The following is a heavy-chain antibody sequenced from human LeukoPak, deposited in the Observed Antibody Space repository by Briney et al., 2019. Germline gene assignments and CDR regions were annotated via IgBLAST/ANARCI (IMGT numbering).Heavy chain of an antibody. CDR3: ARSGYSYGYIDY. V-gene: IGHV5-51*01. CDR2: IYPVDSDT. CDR1: GYSFTSYG. J-gene: IGHJ4*02. D-gene: IGHD5-18*01. Sequence: GESLKFSCKASGYSFTSYGSGWVRQMPGKGLKWMGIIYPVDSDTSYSPSFQGQVTISADKSISPAYLQWSTLKASDTAMYYCARSGYSYGYIDYWGQGTLVTVSS.